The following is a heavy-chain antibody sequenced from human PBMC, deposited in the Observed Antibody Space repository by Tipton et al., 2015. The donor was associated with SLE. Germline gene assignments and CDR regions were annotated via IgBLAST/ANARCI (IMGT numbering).Heavy chain of an antibody. Sequence: TLSLTCTVSGGSISSSSYYWGWIRQPPGKGLELIGSIYYSGSTYYNPSLKSRVTISVDTSKNQFSLKLSSETAADTAVYYCARLRMGATGYFDYWGQGTLVTVSS. CDR2: IYYSGST. J-gene: IGHJ4*02. V-gene: IGHV4-39*07. D-gene: IGHD1-26*01. CDR3: ARLRMGATGYFDY. CDR1: GGSISSSSYY.